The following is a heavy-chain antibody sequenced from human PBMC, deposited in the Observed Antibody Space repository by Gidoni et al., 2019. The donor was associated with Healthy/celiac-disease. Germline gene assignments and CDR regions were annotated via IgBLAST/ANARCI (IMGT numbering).Heavy chain of an antibody. CDR1: GGSFRGYY. V-gene: IGHV4-34*01. Sequence: QVQLQQWGAGLLKPSETLSLTCAGYGGSFRGYYWRWICQPPGKGLEWIGEINHSGSTNYNPSLKSRVTISVDTSKNQFSLKLSSVTAADTAVYYCARLAIAAAGNDYWGQGTLVTVSS. D-gene: IGHD6-13*01. J-gene: IGHJ4*02. CDR2: INHSGST. CDR3: ARLAIAAAGNDY.